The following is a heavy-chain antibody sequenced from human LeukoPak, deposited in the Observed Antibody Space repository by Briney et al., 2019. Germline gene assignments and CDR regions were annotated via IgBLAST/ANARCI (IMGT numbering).Heavy chain of an antibody. J-gene: IGHJ4*02. Sequence: GESLKISCKGSGYTFTSYWIDWVRQMPGKGLEWMGIIYPGDSDISYNPSFQGQVTISADKSTSTAYLQWSSLKASDTAMYYCARSAALDYWGQGTLVTVSS. V-gene: IGHV5-51*01. D-gene: IGHD2-15*01. CDR3: ARSAALDY. CDR1: GYTFTSYW. CDR2: IYPGDSDI.